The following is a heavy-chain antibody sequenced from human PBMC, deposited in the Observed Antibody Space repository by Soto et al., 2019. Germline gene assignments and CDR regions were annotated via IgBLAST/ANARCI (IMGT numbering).Heavy chain of an antibody. CDR2: ISSSSSTI. Sequence: EVQLVESGGGLVQPGGSLRLSCAASGFTFSSYNMNWVRQTPGKGREWISYISSSSSTIRYADSVKGRFTISRDNAKTSLYLQMNSLRAEDTAVYYCAREYYYDSSGWDNWGQGTLVTVSS. V-gene: IGHV3-48*01. D-gene: IGHD3-22*01. CDR3: AREYYYDSSGWDN. J-gene: IGHJ4*02. CDR1: GFTFSSYN.